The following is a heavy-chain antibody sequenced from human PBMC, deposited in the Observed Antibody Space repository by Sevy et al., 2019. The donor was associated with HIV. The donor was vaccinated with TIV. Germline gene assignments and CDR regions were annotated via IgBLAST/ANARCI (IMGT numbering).Heavy chain of an antibody. CDR1: GFTFSNYG. Sequence: GGSLRLSCAASGFTFSNYGMHWVRQAPGKGLEWVATMKQDGSEKYYVDSVKGRFTISRDNAKHSLYLQMNSLRAEDTAVYYCVREGLGGFSYSLDCWGQGTLVTVSS. D-gene: IGHD5-18*01. CDR3: VREGLGGFSYSLDC. CDR2: MKQDGSEK. J-gene: IGHJ4*02. V-gene: IGHV3-7*01.